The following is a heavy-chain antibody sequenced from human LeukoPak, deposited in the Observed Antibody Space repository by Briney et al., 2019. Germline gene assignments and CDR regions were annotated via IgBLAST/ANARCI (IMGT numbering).Heavy chain of an antibody. J-gene: IGHJ4*02. CDR2: ISGLSPPAI. Sequence: GGSLRLSCAGSGFTFSDYYMSWIRQAPGKGLEWVSLISGLSPPAISYGDSVKGRFTTSRDDVKNSLFLQMSSLRVEDTAMYYCAGHARGSYLVHWGQGILVTVSA. V-gene: IGHV3-11*01. CDR1: GFTFSDYY. CDR3: AGHARGSYLVH.